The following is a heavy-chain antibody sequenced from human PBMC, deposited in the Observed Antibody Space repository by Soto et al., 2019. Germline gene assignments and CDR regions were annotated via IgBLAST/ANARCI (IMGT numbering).Heavy chain of an antibody. J-gene: IGHJ4*02. CDR3: AREYYGLLTGYYTDY. V-gene: IGHV3-74*01. Sequence: EVQLVESGGALVQRGGSLRLSCAASGFPFSSYWMHWVRNTPGKGLDWVARISGDGVTTYYADSVTGRFTVSRDNAKNTLSLQISGLRAEDTAVYYCAREYYGLLTGYYTDYWGQGTLVSVSS. D-gene: IGHD3-9*01. CDR1: GFPFSSYW. CDR2: ISGDGVTT.